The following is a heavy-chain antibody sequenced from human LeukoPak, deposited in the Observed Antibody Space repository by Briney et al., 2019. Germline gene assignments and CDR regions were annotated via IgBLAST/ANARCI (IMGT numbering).Heavy chain of an antibody. J-gene: IGHJ5*02. CDR3: TRDSGTTGEVKFDP. Sequence: SETLSLTCTVSGGSISSYYWSWIRQPPGKGLEWIGYIYYSGSTNYNPSLKSRVTISVDTSKNQFSLKLSSVTAADTALYYCTRDSGTTGEVKFDPWGQGTLVTVSS. CDR1: GGSISSYY. D-gene: IGHD4-17*01. V-gene: IGHV4-59*01. CDR2: IYYSGST.